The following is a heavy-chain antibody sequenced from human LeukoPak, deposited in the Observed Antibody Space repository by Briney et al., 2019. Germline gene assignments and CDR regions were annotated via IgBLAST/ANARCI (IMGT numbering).Heavy chain of an antibody. D-gene: IGHD2-2*01. V-gene: IGHV3-21*01. J-gene: IGHJ4*02. Sequence: GGSLRLSCAASGFTFSSYSMNWVRQAPGKGLEWVSSISSSSSYIYYADSVKGRFTISRDNAKNSLYLQMNSPRAEDTAVYYCARGGVVPAASDYWGQGTLVTVSS. CDR1: GFTFSSYS. CDR3: ARGGVVPAASDY. CDR2: ISSSSSYI.